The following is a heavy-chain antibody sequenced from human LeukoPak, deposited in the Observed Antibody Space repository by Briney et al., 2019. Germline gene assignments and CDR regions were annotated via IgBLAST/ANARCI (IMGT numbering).Heavy chain of an antibody. CDR3: ARANYGSGSFFIYYNYMDV. D-gene: IGHD3-10*01. J-gene: IGHJ6*03. Sequence: SETLSLTCSVSGYSISSGYYWGWIRQPPGKGLEWIGSMYHSGSTYYSPSLKSRVTISVDTSKNQFSLKLSSVTAADTAVYYCARANYGSGSFFIYYNYMDVWGKGTTVTVSS. V-gene: IGHV4-38-2*02. CDR1: GYSISSGYY. CDR2: MYHSGST.